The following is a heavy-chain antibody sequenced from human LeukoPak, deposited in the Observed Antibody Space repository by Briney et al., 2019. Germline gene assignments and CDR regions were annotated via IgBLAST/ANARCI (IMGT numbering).Heavy chain of an antibody. CDR2: IYYSGST. V-gene: IGHV4-39*07. D-gene: IGHD1-14*01. J-gene: IGHJ3*02. Sequence: SDTLSLTCTVSGGSISSTNYYWGWIRQPPGKGLEWIGSIYYSGSTYYNPSLKSRVTISVDTSKNQFSLKLNSVTAADTAVYYCARPIATNHDAFDIWGQGTMVTVSS. CDR1: GGSISSTNYY. CDR3: ARPIATNHDAFDI.